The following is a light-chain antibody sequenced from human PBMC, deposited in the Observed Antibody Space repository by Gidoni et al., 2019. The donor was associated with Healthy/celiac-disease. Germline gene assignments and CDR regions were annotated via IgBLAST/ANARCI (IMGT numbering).Light chain of an antibody. Sequence: EIVLTQSPGTLSLSPGERATLSCSASQSVSSSYLAWYQQKPGQAPRLLIYAASSRATGIPSRFSGSGSGTDFTLTISRLEPEDFAVYYCQQYGSSPITFGQGTRLEIK. CDR1: QSVSSSY. J-gene: IGKJ5*01. V-gene: IGKV3-20*01. CDR2: AAS. CDR3: QQYGSSPIT.